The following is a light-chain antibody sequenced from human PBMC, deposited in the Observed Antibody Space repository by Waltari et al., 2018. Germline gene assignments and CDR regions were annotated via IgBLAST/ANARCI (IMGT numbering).Light chain of an antibody. CDR1: SSDVGGYNY. CDR3: SSYTSSSTPV. CDR2: EVS. Sequence: QSALTQPASVSGSPGQSITIPCTGTSSDVGGYNYGSWYQQHPGKAPKLMIYEVSNRPSGVSNRFSGSKSGNTASLTISGLQAEDEADYYCSSYTSSSTPVFGTGTKVTVL. J-gene: IGLJ1*01. V-gene: IGLV2-14*01.